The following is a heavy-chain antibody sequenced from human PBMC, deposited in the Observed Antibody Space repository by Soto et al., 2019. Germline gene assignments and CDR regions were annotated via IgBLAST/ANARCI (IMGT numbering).Heavy chain of an antibody. D-gene: IGHD3-22*01. CDR3: ARILYYYDSSGYYLNWFDP. CDR1: GFSLRNARMG. CDR2: IFSNDEK. Sequence: SGPTLVNPTETLTLTCTVSGFSLRNARMGVSWIRQPPGKALEWLAHIFSNDEKSYSTSLKSRLTISKDTSKSQVVLTMTNMDPVDTATYYCARILYYYDSSGYYLNWFDPWGQGTLVTVSS. V-gene: IGHV2-26*01. J-gene: IGHJ5*02.